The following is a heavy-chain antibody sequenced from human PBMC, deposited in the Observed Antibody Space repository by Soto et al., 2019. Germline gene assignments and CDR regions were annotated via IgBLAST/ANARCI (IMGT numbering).Heavy chain of an antibody. CDR1: GFSLSTGGMA. D-gene: IGHD2-21*02. Sequence: QITLKESGPTLVKPTQTLTLTCTFSGFSLSTGGMAVGWIRQPPGKALEWLALIYWDDDRRYRPSLRSRLTVTKDTSKNQVVLTLTDMDPVDTATYYCVHSRCGGDCLRAYSYHYYYGVDVWGQGTTVTVSS. CDR3: VHSRCGGDCLRAYSYHYYYGVDV. CDR2: IYWDDDR. J-gene: IGHJ6*02. V-gene: IGHV2-5*02.